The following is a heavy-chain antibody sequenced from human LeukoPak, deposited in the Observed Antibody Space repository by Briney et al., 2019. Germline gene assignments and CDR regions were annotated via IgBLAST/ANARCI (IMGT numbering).Heavy chain of an antibody. V-gene: IGHV4-38-2*02. D-gene: IGHD6-19*01. CDR2: IYHSGRT. CDR3: SRASSTSYYDY. Sequence: SETLSLTCTVSGYSITSGYYWGWIRQPPGKGLEWIGTIYHSGRTYYNPSLKSRVTISVDTSKNQFSLKPSSVTAADTALYYCSRASSTSYYDYWGQGSLVTVSS. CDR1: GYSITSGYY. J-gene: IGHJ4*02.